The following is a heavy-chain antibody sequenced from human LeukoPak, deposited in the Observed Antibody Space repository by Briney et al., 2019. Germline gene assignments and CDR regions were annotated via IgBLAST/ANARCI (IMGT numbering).Heavy chain of an antibody. CDR3: ARGGPGCSSTSCYAIRVFDY. CDR1: GFTFSRYR. Sequence: GGSLRLSCAASGFTFSRYRMNWVGQAQGKGLEGVASIRRSSSNIYYADSLKGRFTISRDNAKNSLYLQMNSLRAEDTAVYYCARGGPGCSSTSCYAIRVFDYWGQGTLVTVSS. V-gene: IGHV3-21*01. D-gene: IGHD2-2*01. CDR2: IRRSSSNI. J-gene: IGHJ4*02.